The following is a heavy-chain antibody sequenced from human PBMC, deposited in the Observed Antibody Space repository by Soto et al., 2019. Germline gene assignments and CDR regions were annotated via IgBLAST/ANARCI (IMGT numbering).Heavy chain of an antibody. CDR1: GFTFSKYS. J-gene: IGHJ6*02. D-gene: IGHD4-17*01. CDR2: ISSSSGNI. CDR3: ARGGFGDYVNNYSGMDV. Sequence: PGGSLRLSCAASGFTFSKYSMNWVRQAPGKGLEWVSFISSSSGNIHYADSVKGRFIISRDNTENSLFLQMNSLRAEDTAVYYCARGGFGDYVNNYSGMDVWGQGTTVTVSS. V-gene: IGHV3-21*01.